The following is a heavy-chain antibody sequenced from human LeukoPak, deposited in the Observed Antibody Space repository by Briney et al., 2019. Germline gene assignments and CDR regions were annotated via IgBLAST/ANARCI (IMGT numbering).Heavy chain of an antibody. CDR3: TGGWFGES. CDR1: GFTFGDHL. Sequence: GGSLSLSCTASGFTFGDHLMSWARQAPGKGLEWVGFIKTKASGGTAEYAASVKGRFTISRDDSKNIAYLQMNSLKSEDTAFYYCTGGWFGESWGQGTLVTVSS. CDR2: IKTKASGGTA. J-gene: IGHJ4*02. D-gene: IGHD3-10*01. V-gene: IGHV3-49*04.